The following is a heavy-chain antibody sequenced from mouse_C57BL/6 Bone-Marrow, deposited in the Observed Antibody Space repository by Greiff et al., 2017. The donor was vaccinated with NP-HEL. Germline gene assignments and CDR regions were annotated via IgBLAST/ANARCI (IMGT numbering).Heavy chain of an antibody. J-gene: IGHJ4*01. CDR3: ARKSPYYYGSSDNYAMDY. CDR1: GYPFTSYW. CDR2: IDPSDSFT. D-gene: IGHD1-1*01. V-gene: IGHV1-69*01. Sequence: QVQLQQPGAELVMPGASVKLSCKASGYPFTSYWMHWVKQRPGQGLEWIGEIDPSDSFTNYNQKFKGKSTLTVDKSSSTAYMQLSSLTSEDSTIYYCARKSPYYYGSSDNYAMDYWGQGTSVTVSS.